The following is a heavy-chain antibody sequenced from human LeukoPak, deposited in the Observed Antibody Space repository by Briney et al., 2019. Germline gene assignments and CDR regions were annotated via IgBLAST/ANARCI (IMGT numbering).Heavy chain of an antibody. V-gene: IGHV4-4*09. D-gene: IGHD5-12*01. CDR2: IYSSGST. Sequence: SETLSLTCTVSGGSISSYYWSWIRLPPGKGLEWVGYIYSSGSTNYNPSLTSRVTISVHTPKNPFSPKLSSVTAADTAVYYCAKRATMLAGGYIHYWGQGTLVTVSS. CDR1: GGSISSYY. CDR3: AKRATMLAGGYIHY. J-gene: IGHJ4*02.